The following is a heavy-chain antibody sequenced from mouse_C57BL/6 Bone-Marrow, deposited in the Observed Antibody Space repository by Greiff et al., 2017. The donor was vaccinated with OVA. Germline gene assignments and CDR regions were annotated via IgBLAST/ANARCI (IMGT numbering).Heavy chain of an antibody. Sequence: VKLVESGPGLVAPSQSLSITCTVSGFSLTSYAISWVRQPPGKGLEWLGVIWTGGGTNYNSALKSRQSISKDNSKSKVSLRMNSLQTDDTTRYYCARRYCYGSSYDYWGQGTLVTVSA. J-gene: IGHJ3*01. CDR3: ARRYCYGSSYDY. CDR1: GFSLTSYA. V-gene: IGHV2-9-1*01. D-gene: IGHD1-1*01. CDR2: IWTGGGT.